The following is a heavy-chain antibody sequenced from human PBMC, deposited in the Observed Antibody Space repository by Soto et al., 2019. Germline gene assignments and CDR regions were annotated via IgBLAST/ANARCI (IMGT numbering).Heavy chain of an antibody. J-gene: IGHJ4*02. CDR1: GGSVSSGSYY. CDR3: ARGRRGYYDSSGYQLYFDY. V-gene: IGHV4-61*01. Sequence: PSETLSLTCTVSGGSVSSGSYYWSWIRQPPGKGLEWIGYIYYSGSTNYNPSLKSRVTISVDTSKNQFSLKLSSVTAADTAVYYCARGRRGYYDSSGYQLYFDYWGQGTLVTVSS. D-gene: IGHD3-22*01. CDR2: IYYSGST.